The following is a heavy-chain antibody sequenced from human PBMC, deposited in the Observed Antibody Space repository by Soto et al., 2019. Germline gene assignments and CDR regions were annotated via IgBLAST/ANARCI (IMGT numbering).Heavy chain of an antibody. CDR2: IIPIFGTA. D-gene: IGHD6-6*01. CDR3: ARVRYSSSYEEYNWFDP. J-gene: IGHJ5*02. Sequence: GASVKVSCKASGGTFSSYAISWVRQAPGQGLGWMGGIIPIFGTANYAQKFQGRVTITADESTSTAYMELSSLRSEDTAVYYCARVRYSSSYEEYNWFDPWGQGTLVTVSS. CDR1: GGTFSSYA. V-gene: IGHV1-69*13.